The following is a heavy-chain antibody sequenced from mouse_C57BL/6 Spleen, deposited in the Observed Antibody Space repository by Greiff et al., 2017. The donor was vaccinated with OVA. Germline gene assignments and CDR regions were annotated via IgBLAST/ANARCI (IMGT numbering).Heavy chain of an antibody. CDR3: ARGGSSGDY. D-gene: IGHD3-2*02. CDR1: GYAFTNYL. CDR2: INPGSGGT. V-gene: IGHV1-54*01. J-gene: IGHJ2*01. Sequence: VQLQQSGAELVRPGTSVKVSCKASGYAFTNYLIEWVKQRPGQGLEWIGVINPGSGGTNYNEKFKGKATLTADKSSSTAYMQLSSLTSEDSAVYFCARGGSSGDYWGQGTTLTVSS.